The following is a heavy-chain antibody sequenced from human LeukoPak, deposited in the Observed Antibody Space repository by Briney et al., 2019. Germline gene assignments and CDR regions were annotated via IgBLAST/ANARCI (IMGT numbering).Heavy chain of an antibody. Sequence: GGSLRLSCAASGFTFSSYSMNWVRQAPGKGLEWVSYISSSSTIYYADSVKGRFTISRDNAKNSLYLQMNSLRDEDTAVYYCARGSSFRSFDYWGQGTLVTVSS. V-gene: IGHV3-48*02. CDR2: ISSSSTI. J-gene: IGHJ4*02. CDR3: ARGSSFRSFDY. CDR1: GFTFSSYS. D-gene: IGHD6-6*01.